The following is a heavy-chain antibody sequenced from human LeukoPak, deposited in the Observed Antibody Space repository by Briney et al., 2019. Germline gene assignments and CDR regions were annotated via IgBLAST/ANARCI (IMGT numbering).Heavy chain of an antibody. V-gene: IGHV4-39*07. CDR2: INHSGST. D-gene: IGHD2-2*01. J-gene: IGHJ6*02. CDR1: GGSISSGGYY. CDR3: ASLPKPVVPAARRYYYGMDV. Sequence: SETLSLTCTVSGGSISSGGYYWSWIRQPPGKGLEWIGEINHSGSTNYNPSLKSRVTISVDTSKNQFSLKLSSVTAADTAVYYCASLPKPVVPAARRYYYGMDVWGQGTTVTVSS.